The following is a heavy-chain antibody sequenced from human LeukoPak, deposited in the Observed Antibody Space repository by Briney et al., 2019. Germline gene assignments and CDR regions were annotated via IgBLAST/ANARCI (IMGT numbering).Heavy chain of an antibody. CDR1: GRSISSGSYD. J-gene: IGHJ4*02. V-gene: IGHV4-61*09. D-gene: IGHD6-19*01. CDR2: VFTRRTT. CDR3: ARSSLAVYFDY. Sequence: SETLSLTCTVSGRSISSGSYDWNWIRQPAGKRREWLGHVFTRRTTNYNASLEVRLTISLDTARNQFYLYLSSVTAADTAMYFCARSSLAVYFDYWGQGPLVPVSS.